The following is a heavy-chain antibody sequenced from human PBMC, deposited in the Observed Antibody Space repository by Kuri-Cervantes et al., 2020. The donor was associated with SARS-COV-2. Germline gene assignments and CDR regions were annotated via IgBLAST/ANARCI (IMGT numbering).Heavy chain of an antibody. CDR3: AKSPPDSITNYLYYFDL. Sequence: GESLKISCAASGFTFSDYYMSWIRQAPGERLEWVSAITGGDESTFYADSVKGRFTIYRDNSKNTLYLQMNSLRVEDSALYFCAKSPPDSITNYLYYFDLWGQGTLVTVSS. V-gene: IGHV3-23*01. CDR1: GFTFSDYY. CDR2: ITGGDEST. J-gene: IGHJ4*02. D-gene: IGHD1-7*01.